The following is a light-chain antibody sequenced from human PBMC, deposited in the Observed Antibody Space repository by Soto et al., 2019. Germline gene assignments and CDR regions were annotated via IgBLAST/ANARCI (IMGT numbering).Light chain of an antibody. CDR3: AAWDDSLKARV. Sequence: QSVLAQPPSESGTPGQRVTISCSGGSSDIGSNTVNWYQQLPGTAPKLLIYNNDHRPSGVPDRFSGSKSGTSASLAISGLQSEDEADYYCAAWDDSLKARVFGAGTKLTVL. V-gene: IGLV1-44*01. CDR1: SSDIGSNT. J-gene: IGLJ3*02. CDR2: NND.